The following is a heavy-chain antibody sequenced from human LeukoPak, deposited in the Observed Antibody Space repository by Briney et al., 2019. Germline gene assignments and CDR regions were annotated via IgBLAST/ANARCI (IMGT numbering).Heavy chain of an antibody. CDR1: GLTFEDYT. CDR3: AKAGRQSYDFWSGYYRVSVYYYYYMDV. V-gene: IGHV3-30*18. D-gene: IGHD3-3*01. Sequence: GGSLRLSCEGSGLTFEDYTMHWVRQAPGKGLEWVAVISYDGSNKYYADSVKGRFTISRDNSKNTLYLQMNSLRAEDTAVYYCAKAGRQSYDFWSGYYRVSVYYYYYMDVWGKGTTVTVSS. J-gene: IGHJ6*03. CDR2: ISYDGSNK.